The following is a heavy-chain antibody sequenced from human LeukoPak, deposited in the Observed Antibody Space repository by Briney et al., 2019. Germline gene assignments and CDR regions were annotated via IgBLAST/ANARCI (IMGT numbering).Heavy chain of an antibody. Sequence: GGSLRLSCAASGFTVSNNYMTCVRQAPGKGLEWVSIIYTGVTAYYADSVRGRFTISRDNSKNTLYLQMSSLRAEDTALYYCARVASRAFDYWGQGALVTVSS. V-gene: IGHV3-66*01. CDR2: IYTGVTA. J-gene: IGHJ4*02. CDR1: GFTVSNNY. CDR3: ARVASRAFDY.